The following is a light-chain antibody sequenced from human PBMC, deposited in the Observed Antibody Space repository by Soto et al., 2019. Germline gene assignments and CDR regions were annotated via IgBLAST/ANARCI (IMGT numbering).Light chain of an antibody. J-gene: IGKJ2*01. CDR3: QQYNKWPPTFT. CDR1: QSVSNN. CDR2: GAS. Sequence: EIVMTQSPATLSVSPGERATLSCRASQSVSNNLAWYQQKPGQAPRLLIYGASTRATGIPARFSGSGSGTEFTLAISSLQSEDFAVYCCQQYNKWPPTFTFGQGTKLEIK. V-gene: IGKV3-15*01.